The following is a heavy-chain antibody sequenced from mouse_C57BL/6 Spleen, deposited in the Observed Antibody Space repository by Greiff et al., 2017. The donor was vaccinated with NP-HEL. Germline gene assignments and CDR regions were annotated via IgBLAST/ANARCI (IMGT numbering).Heavy chain of an antibody. CDR2: IDPSDSYT. J-gene: IGHJ2*01. Sequence: QVQLQQPGAELVMPGASVKLSCKASGYTFTSYWLPWVKQRPGPGLEWIGEIDPSDSYTNYNQKFKGKSTLTVDKSSSTAYMQLSSLTSEDSAVYYCARRYYGTNYFDYWGQGTTLTVSS. V-gene: IGHV1-69*01. D-gene: IGHD1-1*01. CDR3: ARRYYGTNYFDY. CDR1: GYTFTSYW.